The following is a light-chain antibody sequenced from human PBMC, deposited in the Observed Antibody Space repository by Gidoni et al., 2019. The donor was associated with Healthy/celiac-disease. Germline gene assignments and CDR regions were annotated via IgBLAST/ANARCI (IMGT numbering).Light chain of an antibody. J-gene: IGKJ1*01. CDR3: QQRSNWPSWT. CDR2: YAS. V-gene: IGKV3-11*01. Sequence: ESVLTQSPATLSLTPGERATLSCRASQSVSSYFAWYQQKPGQAPRLLLSYASNRATGIPASFSGSGFGTDFSLTISRLEPADFAVYYCQQRSNWPSWTFXXXTKVEIK. CDR1: QSVSSY.